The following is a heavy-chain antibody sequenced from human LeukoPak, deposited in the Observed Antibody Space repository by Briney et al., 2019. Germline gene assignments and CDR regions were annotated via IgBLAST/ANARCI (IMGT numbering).Heavy chain of an antibody. CDR1: GFTFSNAW. J-gene: IGHJ4*02. CDR2: IKSKTGGGTT. CDR3: TTPRDYDFWSGYYTNFDY. Sequence: GGSLRLSCAASGFTFSNAWMSWVRQAPGKGLEWVGRIKSKTGGGTTDYAAPVKGRFTISRDDSKNTLYLQMNSLKTEDTAVYYCTTPRDYDFWSGYYTNFDYWGQGTLVTVSS. V-gene: IGHV3-15*01. D-gene: IGHD3-3*01.